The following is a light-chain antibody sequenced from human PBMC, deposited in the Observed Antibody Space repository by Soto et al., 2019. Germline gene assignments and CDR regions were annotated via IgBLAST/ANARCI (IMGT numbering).Light chain of an antibody. V-gene: IGLV2-23*03. Sequence: QSALTQPASVSGSPGQSITISCTGTSSDVGNYNLVSWYQHHPGKAPKLMIYEGTKRPSGISNRFSGSKSGNTASLTISGLHAEDEADYYCCSFTTRTTFVFGGGTKLTVL. J-gene: IGLJ2*01. CDR1: SSDVGNYNL. CDR2: EGT. CDR3: CSFTTRTTFV.